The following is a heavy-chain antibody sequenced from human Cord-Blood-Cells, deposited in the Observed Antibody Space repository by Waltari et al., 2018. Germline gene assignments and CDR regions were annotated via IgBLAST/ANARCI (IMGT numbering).Heavy chain of an antibody. CDR3: WGNWNYFDY. CDR2: VKQDGSEK. Sequence: EVQLVESGGGLVQPGGSLSLSCAASGFTFSSYWMSWVRQAPGKGLEWGANVKQDGSEKYYLDSVKGRFTISRDNAKISLYLQMNSLRAEDTAVYYCWGNWNYFDYWGQGTLVTVSS. CDR1: GFTFSSYW. J-gene: IGHJ4*02. D-gene: IGHD1-20*01. V-gene: IGHV3-7*01.